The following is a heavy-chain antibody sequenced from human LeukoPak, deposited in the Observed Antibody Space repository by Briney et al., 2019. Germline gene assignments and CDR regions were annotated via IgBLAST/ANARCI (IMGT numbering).Heavy chain of an antibody. J-gene: IGHJ4*02. CDR1: GFTVNNNY. D-gene: IGHD5-24*01. CDR3: ARDLYTDSSNF. V-gene: IGHV3-66*01. Sequence: SGGSLRLSCAASGFTVNNNYMTWVRQAPGKGLEWVSVIYTGGNTNYADSVKGRFTISRDTSKNTVYLQMDSLRVEATAVYFCARDLYTDSSNFWGQGALVTVSS. CDR2: IYTGGNT.